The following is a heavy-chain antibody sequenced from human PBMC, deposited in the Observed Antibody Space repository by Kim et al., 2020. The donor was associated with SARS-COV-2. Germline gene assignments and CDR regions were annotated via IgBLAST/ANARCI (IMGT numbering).Heavy chain of an antibody. CDR3: ARRSGVGATRLRGGMDV. Sequence: SETLSLTCTVSGGSISSYYWSWIRQPPGKGLEWIGYIYYSGSTNYNPSLKSRVTISVDTSKNQFSLKLSSVTAADTAVYYCARRSGVGATRLRGGMDVWGQGTTVTVSS. V-gene: IGHV4-59*01. CDR2: IYYSGST. CDR1: GGSISSYY. D-gene: IGHD1-26*01. J-gene: IGHJ6*02.